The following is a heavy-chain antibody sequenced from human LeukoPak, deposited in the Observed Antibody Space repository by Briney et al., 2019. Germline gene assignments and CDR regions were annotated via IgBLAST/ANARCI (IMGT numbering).Heavy chain of an antibody. CDR1: GDSVSSNSAA. V-gene: IGHV6-1*01. CDR2: TYYRSKWYN. Sequence: SQTLSLICAISGDSVSSNSAAWNWIRQSPSRGLEWLGRTYYRSKWYNDYAVSVKSRITINPDTSKNQFSLQLNSVTPEDTAVYYCARGLPRGLSTTGTTNYYGMDVWGQGTTVTVSS. CDR3: ARGLPRGLSTTGTTNYYGMDV. J-gene: IGHJ6*02. D-gene: IGHD1-1*01.